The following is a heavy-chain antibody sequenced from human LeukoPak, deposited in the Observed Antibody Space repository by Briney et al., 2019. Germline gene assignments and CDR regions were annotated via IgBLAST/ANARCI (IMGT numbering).Heavy chain of an antibody. Sequence: ASVKVSCKASGYTFTSYYMHWVRQAPGQGLEWMGIINPSGGSTSYAQKFQGRVTMTRDTSTSTVYMELSSLRSEDTAVYYCATPRSSIAARRGYYYYDMDVWGKGTTVTVSS. J-gene: IGHJ6*03. CDR2: INPSGGST. CDR3: ATPRSSIAARRGYYYYDMDV. V-gene: IGHV1-46*03. CDR1: GYTFTSYY. D-gene: IGHD6-6*01.